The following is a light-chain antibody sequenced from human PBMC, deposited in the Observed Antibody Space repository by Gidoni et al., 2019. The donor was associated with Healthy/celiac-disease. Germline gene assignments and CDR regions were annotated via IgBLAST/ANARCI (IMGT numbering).Light chain of an antibody. Sequence: EIVMPQPPATLSVPPGERATLACRASQSVSSNLAGYQQKPGQAPRLLIYRASTRATGTPARFSGSGSWREFTLTISSLLSEDFAVDYCQQYNNWPPVTFGQGTKVEIK. CDR3: QQYNNWPPVT. CDR1: QSVSSN. CDR2: RAS. J-gene: IGKJ1*01. V-gene: IGKV3-15*01.